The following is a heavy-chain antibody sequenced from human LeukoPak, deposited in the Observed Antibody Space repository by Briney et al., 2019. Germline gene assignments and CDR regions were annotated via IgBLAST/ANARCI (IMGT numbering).Heavy chain of an antibody. CDR1: GFTFGIHY. J-gene: IGHJ4*02. CDR3: VRQAGGAGGQ. Sequence: GGSLRLSCATSGFTFGIHYMSWVRQAPGRGPEWISYISGNGGDIAYADSVKGRFTISRDNAKSFLYLQMNSLRVEDTAVYHCVRQAGGAGGQWGQGTPIAVSS. D-gene: IGHD1-26*01. CDR2: ISGNGGDI. V-gene: IGHV3/OR16-9*01.